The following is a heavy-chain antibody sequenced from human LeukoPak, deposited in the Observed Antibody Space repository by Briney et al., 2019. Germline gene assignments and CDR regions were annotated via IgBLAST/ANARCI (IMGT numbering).Heavy chain of an antibody. CDR1: GFTFSNYA. V-gene: IGHV3-30-3*01. CDR2: ISYDGSNK. Sequence: GWALRLSCAASGFTFSNYAMHWVREAPGKRQEWVAVISYDGSNKYYADSVKGRFTISRDNSKNTLYLQMNSLRAEDTAVYYCARENYDERYFDYWGQGTLVTVSS. D-gene: IGHD4-17*01. CDR3: ARENYDERYFDY. J-gene: IGHJ4*02.